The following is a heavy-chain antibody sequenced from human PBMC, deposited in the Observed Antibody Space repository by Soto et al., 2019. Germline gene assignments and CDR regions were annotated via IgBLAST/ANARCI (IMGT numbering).Heavy chain of an antibody. CDR2: INWNGDST. Sequence: GGSLRFSCAASGFTLGDYGMSWVRQAPGKGLEWVSGINWNGDSTGYAGSVKGRFTISRDNAKNSLCLQMNSLRAEDTALYHCARRYCTGGSCYPFDSWGQGTLVTVSS. D-gene: IGHD2-15*01. CDR3: ARRYCTGGSCYPFDS. J-gene: IGHJ4*02. CDR1: GFTLGDYG. V-gene: IGHV3-20*01.